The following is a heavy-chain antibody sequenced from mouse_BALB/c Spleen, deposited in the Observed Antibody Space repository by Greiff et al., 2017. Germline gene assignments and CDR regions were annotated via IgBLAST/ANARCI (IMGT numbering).Heavy chain of an antibody. CDR3: ARVYYDYEYYAMDY. Sequence: QVQLKESGPGLVAPSQSLSITCTVSGFSLSRYSVHWVRQPPGKGLEWLGMIWGDGSTDYNSALKSRLSISKDNSKSQVFLKMNSLQTDDTARYYCARVYYDYEYYAMDYWGQGTSVTVSS. V-gene: IGHV2-6-4*01. J-gene: IGHJ4*01. CDR2: IWGDGST. CDR1: GFSLSRYS. D-gene: IGHD2-4*01.